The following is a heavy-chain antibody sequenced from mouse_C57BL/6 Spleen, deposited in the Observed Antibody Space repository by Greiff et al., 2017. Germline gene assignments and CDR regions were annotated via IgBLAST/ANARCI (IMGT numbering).Heavy chain of an antibody. V-gene: IGHV1-76*01. CDR1: GYTFTDYY. CDR3: ASFYDYDDAMDY. J-gene: IGHJ4*01. Sequence: VKLMESGAELVRPGASVKLSCKASGYTFTDYYINWVKQRPGQGLEWIARIYPGSGNTYYNEKFKGKATLTAEKSSSTAYMQLSSLTSEDSAVYFCASFYDYDDAMDYWGQGTSVTVSS. CDR2: IYPGSGNT. D-gene: IGHD2-4*01.